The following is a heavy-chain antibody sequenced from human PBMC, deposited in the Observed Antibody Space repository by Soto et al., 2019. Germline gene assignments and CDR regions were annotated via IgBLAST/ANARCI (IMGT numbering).Heavy chain of an antibody. D-gene: IGHD5-12*01. Sequence: XETLSLTCTVSGCSISSYYWSWIRQPPGKGLEWIGYIYYSGSTNYNPSLKSRVTISVDTSKNQFSLKLSSVTAADTAVYYCARGGSVKFDSWGQGTLVTVSS. CDR2: IYYSGST. CDR3: ARGGSVKFDS. J-gene: IGHJ4*02. CDR1: GCSISSYY. V-gene: IGHV4-59*01.